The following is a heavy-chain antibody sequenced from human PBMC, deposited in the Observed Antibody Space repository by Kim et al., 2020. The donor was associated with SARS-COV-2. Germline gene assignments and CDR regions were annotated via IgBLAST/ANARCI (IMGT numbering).Heavy chain of an antibody. CDR2: INHSGST. D-gene: IGHD2-2*02. CDR1: GGSFSGYY. CDR3: ARGWICSSTSCYTGSWFDP. J-gene: IGHJ5*02. Sequence: SETLSLTCAVYGGSFSGYYWSWIRQPPGKGLEWIGEINHSGSTNYNPSLKSRVTISVDTSKNQFSLKLSSVTAADTAVYYCARGWICSSTSCYTGSWFDPWGQGTLVTVSS. V-gene: IGHV4-34*01.